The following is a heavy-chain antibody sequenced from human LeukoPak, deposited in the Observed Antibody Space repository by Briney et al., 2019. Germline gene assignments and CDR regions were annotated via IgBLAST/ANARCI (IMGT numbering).Heavy chain of an antibody. CDR2: IKSDGSST. V-gene: IGHV3-74*01. J-gene: IGHJ3*02. D-gene: IGHD2-2*01. CDR1: GFTFSSYW. CDR3: ARVGYCSVTSCYWRAFDI. Sequence: GGSLRLSCAASGFTFSSYWMHWVRQAPGKGLVWVSRIKSDGSSTSYADSVKGRFTISRDNAKTSLYLQMNSLGAEDTAVYYCARVGYCSVTSCYWRAFDIWGQGTMVTVSS.